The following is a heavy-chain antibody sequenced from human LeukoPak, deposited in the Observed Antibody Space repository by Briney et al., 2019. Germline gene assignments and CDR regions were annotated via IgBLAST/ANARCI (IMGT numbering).Heavy chain of an antibody. CDR1: GYTFTSYW. CDR3: ARDNSCDSNSWWFDP. D-gene: IGHD4-23*01. J-gene: IGHJ5*02. V-gene: IGHV1-46*01. Sequence: ASVKVSCKASGYTFTSYWMHWVRQAPGQGLEWMGLINPSGGSTFYAQKFQGRVTMTRDTSTSTDYMELSSLTSGDTAVYYCARDNSCDSNSWWFDPWGQGTLVTVSS. CDR2: INPSGGST.